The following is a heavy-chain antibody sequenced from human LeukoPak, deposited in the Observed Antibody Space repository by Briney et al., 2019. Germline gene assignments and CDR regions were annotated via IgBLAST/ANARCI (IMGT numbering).Heavy chain of an antibody. D-gene: IGHD2-15*01. V-gene: IGHV3-33*06. J-gene: IGHJ4*02. CDR1: GFTFSSYA. Sequence: GGSLRLSCAASGFTFSSYAMSWVRQAPGKGLEWVAVIWYDGSNKYYADSVKGRFTISRDNSKNTLYLQMNSLRAEDTAVYYCAKDELGYCSGGSCFFDYWGQGTLVTVSS. CDR2: IWYDGSNK. CDR3: AKDELGYCSGGSCFFDY.